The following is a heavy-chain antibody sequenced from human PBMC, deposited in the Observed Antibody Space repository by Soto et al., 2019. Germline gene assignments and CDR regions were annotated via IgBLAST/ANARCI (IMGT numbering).Heavy chain of an antibody. CDR2: ISYDGSNK. CDR3: ARPPEEWEPPDY. V-gene: IGHV3-30-3*01. D-gene: IGHD1-26*01. Sequence: QVQLVESGGGVVQPGRSLRLSCAASGFTFSSYAMHWVRQAPGKGLEWVAVISYDGSNKYYADSVKGRFTISRDNSKNTLYLQMNSLRAEDTAVYYCARPPEEWEPPDYWGQGTLVTVSS. J-gene: IGHJ4*02. CDR1: GFTFSSYA.